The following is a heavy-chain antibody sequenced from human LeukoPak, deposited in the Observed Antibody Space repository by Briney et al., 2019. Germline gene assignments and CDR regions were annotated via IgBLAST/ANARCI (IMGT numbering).Heavy chain of an antibody. CDR1: CGSISSGDYY. CDR2: IYYSGST. CDR3: ARVERCSSTSCYLVDY. D-gene: IGHD2-2*01. V-gene: IGHV4-30-4*01. Sequence: SETLSLTCTVSCGSISSGDYYWSWIRQPPGKGLEWIGYIYYSGSTYYNPSLKSRVTISVDTSKNQFPLKLSSVTAADTAVYYCARVERCSSTSCYLVDYWGQGTLVTVSS. J-gene: IGHJ4*02.